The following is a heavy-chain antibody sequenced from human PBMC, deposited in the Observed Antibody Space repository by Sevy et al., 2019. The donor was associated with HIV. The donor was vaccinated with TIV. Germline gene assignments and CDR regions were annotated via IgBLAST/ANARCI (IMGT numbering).Heavy chain of an antibody. CDR1: GFTFSSYA. D-gene: IGHD3-16*02. CDR2: ISGSGGST. V-gene: IGHV3-23*01. CDR3: AKVIMITFGGVIAGGWDY. J-gene: IGHJ4*02. Sequence: GGSLRLSCAASGFTFSSYAMSWVRQAPGKGLEWVSAISGSGGSTYYADSVKGRFTISRDNSKNTLYLQMNSLRAEDTAVYYGAKVIMITFGGVIAGGWDYWGQGTLVTVSS.